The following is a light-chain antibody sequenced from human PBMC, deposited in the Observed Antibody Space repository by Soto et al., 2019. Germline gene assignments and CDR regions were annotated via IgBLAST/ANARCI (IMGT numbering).Light chain of an antibody. J-gene: IGKJ1*01. CDR3: QQYDSSPRT. V-gene: IGKV3-20*01. Sequence: VVTQSPGTLSFSPGERATLSCRASQSVSSSYLAWYQQKPGQAPRLLISGASSRAADIPDRFSGSGSGTDFTLTINRLEPEDFAVYYCQQYDSSPRTFGQGTKVDIK. CDR2: GAS. CDR1: QSVSSSY.